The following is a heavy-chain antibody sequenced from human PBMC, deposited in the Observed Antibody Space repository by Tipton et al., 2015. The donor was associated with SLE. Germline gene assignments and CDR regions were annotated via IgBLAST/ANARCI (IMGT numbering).Heavy chain of an antibody. Sequence: TLSLTCAVYGGSFSGYYWSWIRQPPGKGLEWIGEINHSGSTNYNPSLKSRVTISVDTSKNQFSLKLSSVTAADTAVYYCARGKSGCSIAARGCCFYYWGQGTLVTVSS. CDR2: INHSGST. CDR1: GGSFSGYY. J-gene: IGHJ4*02. D-gene: IGHD6-6*01. V-gene: IGHV4-34*01. CDR3: ARGKSGCSIAARGCCFYY.